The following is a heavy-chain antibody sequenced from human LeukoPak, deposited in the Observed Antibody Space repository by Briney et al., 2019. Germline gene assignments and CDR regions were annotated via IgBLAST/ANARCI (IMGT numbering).Heavy chain of an antibody. J-gene: IGHJ3*02. CDR2: IWYDAANQ. CDR1: GFSFRSYG. Sequence: GRSLRLSCAASGFSFRSYGMHWVRQAPGKGLEWVALIWYDAANQYYGDSVKGRFTISRDNSKNMLCLQMNSLRADDTGVYYCARCDYDRSGPRSLGAYNIWGQGTMVTVSS. V-gene: IGHV3-33*01. CDR3: ARCDYDRSGPRSLGAYNI. D-gene: IGHD3-22*01.